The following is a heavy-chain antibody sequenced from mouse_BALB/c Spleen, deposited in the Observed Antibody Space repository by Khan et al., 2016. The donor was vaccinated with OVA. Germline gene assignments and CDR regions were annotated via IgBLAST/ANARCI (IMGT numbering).Heavy chain of an antibody. CDR3: ARRGLRWYFDY. CDR1: GYTFINYW. D-gene: IGHD1-1*01. CDR2: INPSTGYT. V-gene: IGHV1-7*01. Sequence: QVQLQQSGAELAKPGASVKMSCKASGYTFINYWILWVKQWPGQGLEWIGYINPSTGYTEYNQNFKDKATLTADKSSSTAYMQLSRLTSEDSAVYYCARRGLRWYFDYWGQGTTLTVSS. J-gene: IGHJ2*01.